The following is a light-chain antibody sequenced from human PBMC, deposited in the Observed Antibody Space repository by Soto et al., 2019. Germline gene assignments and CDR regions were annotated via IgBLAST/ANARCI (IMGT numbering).Light chain of an antibody. V-gene: IGLV1-36*01. Sequence: QSALTQPPSVSGSPRQRVTISCSGSRSNIGNNAVNWYQQLPGRAPKLLIYYDDLLPSGVSDRFSGSKSGTSASLAISGLQSEDEADYYCTTWDDSRNAQVFGGGTKLTVL. J-gene: IGLJ2*01. CDR1: RSNIGNNA. CDR3: TTWDDSRNAQV. CDR2: YDD.